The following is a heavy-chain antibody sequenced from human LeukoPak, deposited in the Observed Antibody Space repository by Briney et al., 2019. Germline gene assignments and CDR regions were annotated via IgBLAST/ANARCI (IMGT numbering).Heavy chain of an antibody. CDR1: GFTFSSYE. Sequence: PGGSLRLSCAASGFTFSSYEMNWVRQVPGKGLEWISYISSSGSTIYFADSVKGRFTISRDNAKNSLYLQMNSLRDEDTAVYYCARDHTSSWYYFDYWGQGTLVTVSS. CDR3: ARDHTSSWYYFDY. D-gene: IGHD6-13*01. V-gene: IGHV3-48*03. CDR2: ISSSGSTI. J-gene: IGHJ4*02.